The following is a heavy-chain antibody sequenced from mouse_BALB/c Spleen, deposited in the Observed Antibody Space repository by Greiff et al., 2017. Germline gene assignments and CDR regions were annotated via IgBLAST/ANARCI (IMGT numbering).Heavy chain of an antibody. J-gene: IGHJ3*01. Sequence: VQLKESGGGLVKPGGSLKLSCAASGFAFSSYDMSWVRQTPEKRLEWVAYISSGGGSTYYPDTVKGRFTISRDNAKNTLYLQMSSLKSEDTAMYYCARREDFYGSSPWFAYWGQGTLVTVSA. V-gene: IGHV5-12-1*01. CDR3: ARREDFYGSSPWFAY. D-gene: IGHD1-1*01. CDR1: GFAFSSYD. CDR2: ISSGGGST.